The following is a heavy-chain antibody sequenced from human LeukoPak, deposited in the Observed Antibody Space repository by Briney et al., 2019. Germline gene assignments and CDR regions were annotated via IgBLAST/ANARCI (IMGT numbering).Heavy chain of an antibody. V-gene: IGHV3-48*03. CDR3: AKDLSAVYYFDY. CDR1: GFTFSSYE. CDR2: ISSNDDTI. Sequence: GGSLRLSCAASGFTFSSYEMNWVRQAPGKGLEWVSYISSNDDTIYYAGSVKGRFTISRDNAKNTLYLQMNSLRAEDTAVYYCAKDLSAVYYFDYWGQGTLVTVSS. J-gene: IGHJ4*02.